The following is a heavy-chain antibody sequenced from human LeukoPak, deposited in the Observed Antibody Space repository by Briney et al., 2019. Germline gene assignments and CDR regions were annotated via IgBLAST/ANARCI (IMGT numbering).Heavy chain of an antibody. Sequence: PPGTLSLTCGVSGGSIDITNYWSWVRQAPGKGLEWIGEISHSGTTNYNPSLRSRVTMFLDRANNQFSLSLTSVTAADSAVYYCTRENRPFCPFAYWGQGGLVTVSS. D-gene: IGHD2/OR15-2a*01. CDR1: GGSIDITNY. CDR3: TRENRPFCPFAY. J-gene: IGHJ4*02. V-gene: IGHV4-4*03. CDR2: ISHSGTT.